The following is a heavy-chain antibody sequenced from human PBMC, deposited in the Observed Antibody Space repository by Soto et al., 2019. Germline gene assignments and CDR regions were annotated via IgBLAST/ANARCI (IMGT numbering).Heavy chain of an antibody. CDR1: GFTFSSYG. CDR3: ARGVCWWCNYYHDGISV. D-gene: IGHD2-8*02. CDR2: IRYDGSNK. Sequence: LRLSCAASGFTFSSYGMHWVRQAPGKGLEWVAVIRYDGSNKYYVDSVKGRFTISRDNSKNTLYLQMNSLRAEDTAVYYCARGVCWWCNYYHDGISVCGQGSTVTVS. J-gene: IGHJ6*02. V-gene: IGHV3-33*01.